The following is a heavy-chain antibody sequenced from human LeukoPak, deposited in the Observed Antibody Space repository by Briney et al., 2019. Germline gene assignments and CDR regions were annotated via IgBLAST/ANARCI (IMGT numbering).Heavy chain of an antibody. D-gene: IGHD3-3*01. CDR1: GYSISSGYY. CDR2: IYHSGST. V-gene: IGHV4-38-2*02. CDR3: ARVGSYDFWSGYITGFDP. J-gene: IGHJ5*02. Sequence: SSETLSLTCTVSGYSISSGYYWGWIRQPPGKGLEWIGSIYHSGSTYYNPSLKSRVTISVDTSKNQFSLKLSSVTAADTAVYYCARVGSYDFWSGYITGFDPWGQGTLVTVSS.